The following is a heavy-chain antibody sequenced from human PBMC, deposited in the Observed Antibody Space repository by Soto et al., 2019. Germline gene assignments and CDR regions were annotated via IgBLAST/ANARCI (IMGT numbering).Heavy chain of an antibody. V-gene: IGHV3-23*01. CDR3: AKDIVVVPAAKDAFDI. CDR2: ISGSAGTI. CDR1: GFSFSSYA. Sequence: EVQLLESGGGLVQPGGSLRLSCAASGFSFSSYAMTWVRQAPGKGLEWVSAISGSAGTIYYADSVKGRFTISRDNSKNTLYLQLNSLRAEDTAVYYCAKDIVVVPAAKDAFDIWGQGTMVTVSS. J-gene: IGHJ3*02. D-gene: IGHD2-2*01.